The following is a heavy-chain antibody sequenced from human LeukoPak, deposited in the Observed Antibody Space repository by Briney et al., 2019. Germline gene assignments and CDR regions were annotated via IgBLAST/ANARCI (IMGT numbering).Heavy chain of an antibody. CDR2: ISWNSGSI. Sequence: GGSLRLSCAASGFTFDDYAMHWVRQAPGKGLEWVSGISWNSGSIGYADSVKGRFTISRDNAKNSLYLQMNSLRAEDTALYYCAKVLAYTSAAYDYWGQGTLVTVSS. J-gene: IGHJ4*02. CDR1: GFTFDDYA. D-gene: IGHD3-16*01. V-gene: IGHV3-9*01. CDR3: AKVLAYTSAAYDY.